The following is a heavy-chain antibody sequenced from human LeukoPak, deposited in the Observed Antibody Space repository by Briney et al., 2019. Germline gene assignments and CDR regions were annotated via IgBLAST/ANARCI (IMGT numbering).Heavy chain of an antibody. Sequence: SETLSLTCTVSGGSISSGGYYWSWIRQHPGKGLEWIGYIYYSGSTYYNPSLKSRVTISVDTSKNQFSLKLSSVTAADTAVYYCAREGGDIVATIISRGAFDIWGQGTMVTVSS. D-gene: IGHD5-12*01. CDR3: AREGGDIVATIISRGAFDI. CDR2: IYYSGST. CDR1: GGSISSGGYY. V-gene: IGHV4-30-4*08. J-gene: IGHJ3*02.